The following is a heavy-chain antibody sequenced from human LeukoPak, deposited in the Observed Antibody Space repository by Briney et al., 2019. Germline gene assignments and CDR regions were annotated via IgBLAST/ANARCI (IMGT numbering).Heavy chain of an antibody. CDR2: ISWNSGSI. CDR3: AKDIRGELSPIDAFDI. CDR1: GFTFDDYA. Sequence: GGSLRLSCAASGFTFDDYAMHWVRQAPGKGLEWASGISWNSGSIGYADSVKGRFTISRDNAKNSLYLQMNSLRAEDTALYYCAKDIRGELSPIDAFDIWGQGTMVTVSS. V-gene: IGHV3-9*01. D-gene: IGHD3-16*02. J-gene: IGHJ3*02.